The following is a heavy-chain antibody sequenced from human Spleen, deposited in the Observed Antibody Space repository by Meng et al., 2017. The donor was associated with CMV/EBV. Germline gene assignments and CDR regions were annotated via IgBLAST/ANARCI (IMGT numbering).Heavy chain of an antibody. CDR3: ARGIVVVPAVHKWARTWFDP. J-gene: IGHJ5*02. Sequence: SETLSLTCTVSGGSISSGGHYWTWIRQHPGKGLEWIGYIYYSGNTYYNPSLKSRVTISVDTSTNQFSLNLISVTAADTAVYYCARGIVVVPAVHKWARTWFDPWGQGTLVTVSS. V-gene: IGHV4-31*03. D-gene: IGHD2-2*01. CDR1: GGSISSGGHY. CDR2: IYYSGNT.